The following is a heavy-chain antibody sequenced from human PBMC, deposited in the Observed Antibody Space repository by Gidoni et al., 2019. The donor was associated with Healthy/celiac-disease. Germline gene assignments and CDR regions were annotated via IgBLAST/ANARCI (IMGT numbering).Heavy chain of an antibody. Sequence: EVQLLESGGGLVQPGGSLRLSCAASGFTFSSYAMSWVRQAPGKGLEWVSAISGSGGSTYYADSVKGRFTISRDNSKNTLYLQMNSLRVEDTAVYYCAKDEYSSSWYSPGYYGMDVWGQGTRSPSP. CDR1: GFTFSSYA. CDR2: ISGSGGST. D-gene: IGHD6-13*01. J-gene: IGHJ6*02. CDR3: AKDEYSSSWYSPGYYGMDV. V-gene: IGHV3-23*01.